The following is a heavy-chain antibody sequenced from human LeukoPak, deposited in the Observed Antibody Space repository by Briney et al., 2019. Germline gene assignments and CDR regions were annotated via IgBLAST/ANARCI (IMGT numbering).Heavy chain of an antibody. J-gene: IGHJ4*02. CDR2: IYYSGST. CDR1: GGSISSSSYY. CDR3: ARDRVYDSSGYCLDY. V-gene: IGHV4-39*07. Sequence: SETLSLTCTVSGGSISSSSYYWGWIRQPPGKGLEWIGSIYYSGSTNYNPSLKSRVTISVDKSKNQFSLKLSSVTAADTAVYYCARDRVYDSSGYCLDYWGQGTLVTVSS. D-gene: IGHD3-22*01.